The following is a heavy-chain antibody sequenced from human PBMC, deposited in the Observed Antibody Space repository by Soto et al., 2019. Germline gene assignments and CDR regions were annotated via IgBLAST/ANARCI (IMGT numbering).Heavy chain of an antibody. Sequence: SLRLSCAASGFTFSSYWIHWFRQAPGEGLMWVSRINPDGSTTSYADSVKGRFTISRDNAKNTLYLQMNSLRVEDTAVYYCARVPTTVTTPGMDVWGQGTTGTVSS. CDR1: GFTFSSYW. V-gene: IGHV3-74*01. D-gene: IGHD4-4*01. CDR2: INPDGSTT. CDR3: ARVPTTVTTPGMDV. J-gene: IGHJ6*02.